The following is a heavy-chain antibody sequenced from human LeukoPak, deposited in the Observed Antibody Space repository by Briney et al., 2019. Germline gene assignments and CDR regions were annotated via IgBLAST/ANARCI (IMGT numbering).Heavy chain of an antibody. V-gene: IGHV3-53*01. Sequence: GGSLRLSCAASGFTVNTNYMSWFRQAPGKGLEWVSLIYSGGVTDYTDSVKGRFTISRDSFKNTLYLQMNNLGPEDTAVYYCARGWPSFRHSDYWGQGTLVSVSS. CDR3: ARGWPSFRHSDY. CDR1: GFTVNTNY. J-gene: IGHJ4*02. CDR2: IYSGGVT.